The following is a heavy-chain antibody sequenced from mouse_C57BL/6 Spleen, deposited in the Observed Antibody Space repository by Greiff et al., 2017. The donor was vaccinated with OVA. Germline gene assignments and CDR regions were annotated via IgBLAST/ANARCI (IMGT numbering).Heavy chain of an antibody. CDR3: ARGANYDGYYEYFDV. V-gene: IGHV3-6*01. CDR1: GYSITSGYY. J-gene: IGHJ1*03. D-gene: IGHD2-3*01. CDR2: ISYDGSN. Sequence: VQLQQSGPGLVKPSQSLSLTCSVTGYSITSGYYWNWIRQFPGNKLEWMGYISYDGSNNYNPSLKNRISITRDTSKNQFFLKLNSVTTEDTATYYCARGANYDGYYEYFDVWGTGTTVTVSS.